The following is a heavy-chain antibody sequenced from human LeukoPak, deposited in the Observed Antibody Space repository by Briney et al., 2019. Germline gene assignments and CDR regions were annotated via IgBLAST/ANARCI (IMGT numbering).Heavy chain of an antibody. CDR3: ARGSYDILTGYYLPSFFDY. CDR1: GYSFTSYW. Sequence: GESLKISCKGSGYSFTSYWICWVRQMPGKGLEWMGIIYPGDSDTRYSPSFQGQVTISADKSISTAYLQWSSLKASDTAMYYCARGSYDILTGYYLPSFFDYWGQGTLVTVSS. CDR2: IYPGDSDT. V-gene: IGHV5-51*01. J-gene: IGHJ4*02. D-gene: IGHD3-9*01.